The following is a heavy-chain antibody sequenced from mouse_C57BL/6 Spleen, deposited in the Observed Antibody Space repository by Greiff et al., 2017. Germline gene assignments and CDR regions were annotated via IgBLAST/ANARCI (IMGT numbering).Heavy chain of an antibody. D-gene: IGHD1-1*01. CDR3: ARPTVPGRYCDV. CDR2: INPNNGGT. Sequence: EVQLQQSGPELVKPGASVKIPCKASGYTFTDYNMDWVKQSHGKSLEWIGDINPNNGGTIYNQKFKGKATLTVDKSSSTAYMELRSLTSEDTAVYYCARPTVPGRYCDVWGTGTTVTVSS. J-gene: IGHJ1*03. CDR1: GYTFTDYN. V-gene: IGHV1-18*01.